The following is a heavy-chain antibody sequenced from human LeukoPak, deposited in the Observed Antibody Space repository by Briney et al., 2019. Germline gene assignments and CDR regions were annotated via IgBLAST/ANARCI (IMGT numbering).Heavy chain of an antibody. CDR1: GESFSEYY. Sequence: SETLPLTCAVYGESFSEYYWSWIRQPPGKGLEWIGQINHSGGTNYHPSLKTRVTISLDTSKNQVSPKLRSVTAADTAVYYCAFEGPVSGYAFDPWGQGALVAVSS. D-gene: IGHD5-12*01. CDR2: INHSGGT. J-gene: IGHJ5*02. V-gene: IGHV4-34*01. CDR3: AFEGPVSGYAFDP.